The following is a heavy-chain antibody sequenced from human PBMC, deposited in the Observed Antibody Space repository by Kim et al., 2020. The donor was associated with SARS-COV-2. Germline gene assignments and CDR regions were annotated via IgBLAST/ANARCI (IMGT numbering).Heavy chain of an antibody. D-gene: IGHD3-22*01. CDR2: KYYSGTS. J-gene: IGHJ4*02. V-gene: IGHV4-39*01. CDR1: GDSIYRSSFF. Sequence: SETLSLTCTVSGDSIYRSSFFWGWIRQPPGKGAEWIGNKYYSGTSYYNPSLKSRITMSVDTSKNQFFLSLTSVTAADTAVYYCARLRGGYYGGYIDYWGPGALVTVSS. CDR3: ARLRGGYYGGYIDY.